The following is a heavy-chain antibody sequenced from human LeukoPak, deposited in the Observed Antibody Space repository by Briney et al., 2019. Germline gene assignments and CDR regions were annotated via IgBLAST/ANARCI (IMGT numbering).Heavy chain of an antibody. CDR1: GYSISSGYY. CDR2: INHSGST. V-gene: IGHV4-38-2*01. Sequence: PPETLSLTCAVSGYSISSGYYWGSIRQPPGKGLEWIGSINHSGSTYYNPSLKSRVTIPIDTSKNQFSLNLSSVTAADTAVYYCSRGGNFAFWGQGTLVTVSS. J-gene: IGHJ4*02. CDR3: SRGGNFAF.